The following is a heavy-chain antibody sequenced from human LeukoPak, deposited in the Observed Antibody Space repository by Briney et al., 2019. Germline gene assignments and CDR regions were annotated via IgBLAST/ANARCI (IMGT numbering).Heavy chain of an antibody. CDR3: ARVSPGIDAFDI. CDR1: GGSISSGGYY. CDR2: IYYSGST. Sequence: SETLSLTCTVSGGSISSGGYYWSWLRQHPGKGLEWIGYIYYSGSTYYNPSLKSRVTISVDTSKNQFSLKLSSVTAADTAVYYCARVSPGIDAFDIWGQGTMVTVSS. D-gene: IGHD1-26*01. V-gene: IGHV4-31*03. J-gene: IGHJ3*02.